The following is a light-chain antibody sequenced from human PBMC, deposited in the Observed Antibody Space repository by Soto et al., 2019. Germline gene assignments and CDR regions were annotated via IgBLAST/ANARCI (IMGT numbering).Light chain of an antibody. CDR3: QQYETFSGT. CDR2: DAS. J-gene: IGKJ1*01. V-gene: IGKV1-5*01. CDR1: QTISSY. Sequence: EIQMTQSPSSLSASVGDRVTITCRASQTISSYLNWYQQKPGEAPKLLIYDASALPRGVPSRFSGSGSGTKFTPTIASLQPDDFATYYCQQYETFSGTFGPGTKVDIK.